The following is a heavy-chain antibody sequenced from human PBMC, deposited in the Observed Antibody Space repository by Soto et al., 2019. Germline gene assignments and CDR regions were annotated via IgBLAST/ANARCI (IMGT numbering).Heavy chain of an antibody. Sequence: QVQLVESGGGVVQPGRSLRLSCAASGFTFSSYAMHWVRQAPGKGLEWVAVISYDGSNKYYADSVKGRFTISRDNSKNTLYLQMNSLRAEDTAVYYGARNVLRYFDWLPPPYGMDVWGQGTTVTVSS. CDR3: ARNVLRYFDWLPPPYGMDV. J-gene: IGHJ6*02. V-gene: IGHV3-30-3*01. CDR1: GFTFSSYA. CDR2: ISYDGSNK. D-gene: IGHD3-9*01.